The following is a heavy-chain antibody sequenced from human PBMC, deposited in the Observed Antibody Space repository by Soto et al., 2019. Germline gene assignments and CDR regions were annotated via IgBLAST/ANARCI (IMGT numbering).Heavy chain of an antibody. D-gene: IGHD5-18*01. Sequence: QVQLVESGGGVVQPGRSLRLSCAASGFTFSSYGMHWVRQAPGKGLEWVAVIWYDGSNKYYADSVKGRFTISRDNSKNTLYLQMNSPRAEDTAVYYCARDVAMVTSHWFDPWGQGTLVTVSS. CDR3: ARDVAMVTSHWFDP. J-gene: IGHJ5*02. CDR1: GFTFSSYG. CDR2: IWYDGSNK. V-gene: IGHV3-33*01.